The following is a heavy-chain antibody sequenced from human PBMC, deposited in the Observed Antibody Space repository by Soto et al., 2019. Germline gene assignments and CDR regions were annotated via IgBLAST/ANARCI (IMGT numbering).Heavy chain of an antibody. CDR3: TTGPRWFGHLKGDY. V-gene: IGHV3-15*01. CDR1: GFTFSYTW. CDR2: IKSKTDGGTT. D-gene: IGHD3-10*01. J-gene: IGHJ4*02. Sequence: SGGSLRLSCAASGFTFSYTWMSWVRQAPGKGLEWVGRIKSKTDGGTTDNAAPVKGRFTISRDDSKNTLYLQMNSLKTEDTAMYYCTTGPRWFGHLKGDYWGQGTLVTVSS.